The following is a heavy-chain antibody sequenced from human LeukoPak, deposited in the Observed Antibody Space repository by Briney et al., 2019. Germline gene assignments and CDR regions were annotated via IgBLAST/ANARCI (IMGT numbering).Heavy chain of an antibody. J-gene: IGHJ4*02. CDR2: INPNSGAT. D-gene: IGHD3-22*01. V-gene: IGHV1-2*02. Sequence: ASVKVSCKASGYTFTGYYIHWVRQAPGQGLEWMGWINPNSGATRYAQKFQGRVTMTRDTSISTTYMDVSSLRSDDTAVYYCAREYYYDSSGYNIDYWGQGTLVTVSS. CDR1: GYTFTGYY. CDR3: AREYYYDSSGYNIDY.